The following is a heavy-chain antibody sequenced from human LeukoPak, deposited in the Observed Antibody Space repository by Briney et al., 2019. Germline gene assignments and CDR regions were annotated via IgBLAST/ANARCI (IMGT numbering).Heavy chain of an antibody. CDR3: ARGPNYYDSSGFHYRD. CDR2: INPNSADT. V-gene: IGHV1-2*02. CDR1: GYTFTGYY. D-gene: IGHD3-22*01. Sequence: GASVKVSCQASGYTFTGYYMHWVRQAPGQGLEWMGWINPNSADTKIAQKFQGRVTMTRDTSISTAYMELSSLRSDDTAVYYCARGPNYYDSSGFHYRDWGQGTLVTVSS. J-gene: IGHJ4*02.